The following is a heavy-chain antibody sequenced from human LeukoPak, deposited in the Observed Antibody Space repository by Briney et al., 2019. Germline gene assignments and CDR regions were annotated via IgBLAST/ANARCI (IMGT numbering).Heavy chain of an antibody. CDR1: GYTFTSYG. Sequence: ASVKVSCKASGYTFTSYGISWVRQAPGQGLEWMGWISAYNGNTNYAQKFQGRVTITADESTSTAYMELSSLRSEDTAVYYCAKTGYDYGDSVNWFDPWGQGTLVTVSS. CDR2: ISAYNGNT. J-gene: IGHJ5*02. V-gene: IGHV1-18*01. CDR3: AKTGYDYGDSVNWFDP. D-gene: IGHD4-17*01.